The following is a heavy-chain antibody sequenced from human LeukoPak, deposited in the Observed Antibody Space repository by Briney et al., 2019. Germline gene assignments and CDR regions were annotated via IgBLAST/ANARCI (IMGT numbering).Heavy chain of an antibody. Sequence: GGSLRLSCAASGFTFSSYGMHWVCQAPGKGLEWVAVIWYDGSNKYYADSVKGRFTISRDNSKNTLYLQMNSLRAEDTAVYYCAKSQVGSSSSGFDYWGQGTLVTVSS. V-gene: IGHV3-33*06. J-gene: IGHJ4*02. CDR2: IWYDGSNK. CDR3: AKSQVGSSSSGFDY. D-gene: IGHD6-6*01. CDR1: GFTFSSYG.